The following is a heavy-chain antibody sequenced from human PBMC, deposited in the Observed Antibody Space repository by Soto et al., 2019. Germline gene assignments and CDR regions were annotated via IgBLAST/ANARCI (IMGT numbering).Heavy chain of an antibody. D-gene: IGHD6-13*01. CDR3: ARDHGGSTWFVGIYYYFGVDV. Sequence: EVQLVESGGGLVQPGGSQRLSCAASGFTLSSYNMNWVRQAPGKGLEWVSYISGSSDTIYYADSVKGRFTISRDNAKNSLYLQMDSLRDEDTAVYYCARDHGGSTWFVGIYYYFGVDVWGQGTTVTVSS. CDR2: ISGSSDTI. J-gene: IGHJ6*02. V-gene: IGHV3-48*02. CDR1: GFTLSSYN.